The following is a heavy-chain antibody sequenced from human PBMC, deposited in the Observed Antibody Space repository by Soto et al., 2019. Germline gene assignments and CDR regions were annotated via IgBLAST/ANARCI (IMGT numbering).Heavy chain of an antibody. CDR2: INAGNGNT. D-gene: IGHD6-19*01. Sequence: QVQLVQSGAEVKKPGASVKVSCKASGYTFTSYAMHWVRQAPGQRLEWMGWINAGNGNTKYSQKFQGRVTITRDTSASTAYMELSSLRSEDSAVYYCASSVAVAGPFDYWGQGTLVTVSS. CDR1: GYTFTSYA. V-gene: IGHV1-3*01. J-gene: IGHJ4*02. CDR3: ASSVAVAGPFDY.